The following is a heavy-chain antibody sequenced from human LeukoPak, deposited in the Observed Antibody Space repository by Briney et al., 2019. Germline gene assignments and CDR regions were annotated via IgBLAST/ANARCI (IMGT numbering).Heavy chain of an antibody. CDR3: ATDFWSGYPDY. CDR2: IKQDGSEK. J-gene: IGHJ4*02. V-gene: IGHV3-7*01. Sequence: GESLKISCAASGFTFSSSWMSWVRQAPGKGLEWVANIKQDGSEKYYVDSVKGRFTISRDNAKNSLYLQMSSLRDEDTAVYYCATDFWSGYPDYWGQGTLVTVSS. CDR1: GFTFSSSW. D-gene: IGHD3-3*01.